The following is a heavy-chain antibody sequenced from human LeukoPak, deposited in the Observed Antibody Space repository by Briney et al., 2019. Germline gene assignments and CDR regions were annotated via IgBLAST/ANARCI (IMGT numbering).Heavy chain of an antibody. CDR2: ISSSSSYI. CDR1: GFTFSTYW. D-gene: IGHD2-21*02. CDR3: ARGKGDSFDY. J-gene: IGHJ4*02. Sequence: GGSLRLSCAASGFTFSTYWMSWVRQAPGKGLEWVSSISSSSSYIYYADSVKGRFTISRDNAKNSLYLQMNSLRAEDTAVYYCARGKGDSFDYWGQGTLVTVSS. V-gene: IGHV3-21*01.